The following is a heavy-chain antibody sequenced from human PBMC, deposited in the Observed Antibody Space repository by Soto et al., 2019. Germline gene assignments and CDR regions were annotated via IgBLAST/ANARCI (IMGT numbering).Heavy chain of an antibody. D-gene: IGHD3-10*01. CDR3: ASSTYGSGVDY. Sequence: GSLRLSCAASGFTFSSYWMHWVRQAPGKGLVWVSRINSDGSSTSYADSVKGRFTISRDNAKNTLYLQMNSLRAEDTAVYYCASSTYGSGVDYWGQGTLVTVSS. J-gene: IGHJ4*02. CDR2: INSDGSST. CDR1: GFTFSSYW. V-gene: IGHV3-74*01.